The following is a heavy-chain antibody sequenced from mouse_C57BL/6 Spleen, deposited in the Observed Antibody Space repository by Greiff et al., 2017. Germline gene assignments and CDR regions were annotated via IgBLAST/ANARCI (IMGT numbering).Heavy chain of an antibody. Sequence: EVQLQQSGAELVKPGASVKLSCTASGFNIKDYYMHWVKQRTEQGLEWIGRIDPEDGEPTYAPKFQGKATITADTSSNAAYLQLSSLTAEDTAVYYGARVDGYSWFADWGQGTLVTVSA. CDR1: GFNIKDYY. J-gene: IGHJ3*01. CDR3: ARVDGYSWFAD. D-gene: IGHD2-3*01. V-gene: IGHV14-2*01. CDR2: IDPEDGEP.